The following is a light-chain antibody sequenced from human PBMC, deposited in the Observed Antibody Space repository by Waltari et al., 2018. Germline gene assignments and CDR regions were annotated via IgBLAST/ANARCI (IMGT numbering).Light chain of an antibody. CDR1: QGISRW. V-gene: IGKV1D-16*01. CDR2: AAS. Sequence: QMTQSPSSLSASVGDRVTITCRASQGISRWLAWYQQKPGKAPNLLMYAASSLQSGVPSRFSGSGSGTDFTLTISSLQPDDFATYYCQQYNSHSWTFGQGTKVEIK. CDR3: QQYNSHSWT. J-gene: IGKJ1*01.